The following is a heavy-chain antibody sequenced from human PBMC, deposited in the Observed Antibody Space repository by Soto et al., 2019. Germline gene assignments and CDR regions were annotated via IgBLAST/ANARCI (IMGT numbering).Heavy chain of an antibody. J-gene: IGHJ4*02. CDR3: ARHAGASVTTYFDY. CDR2: IYYSGST. V-gene: IGHV4-30-4*01. CDR1: GGSISSGDYY. Sequence: SETLSLTCTVSGGSISSGDYYWSWIRQPPGKGLEWIGYIYYSGSTYYNPSLKSRVTISVDTSKNQFSLKLSSVTAADTAVYYCARHAGASVTTYFDYWGQGTLVTVSS. D-gene: IGHD4-4*01.